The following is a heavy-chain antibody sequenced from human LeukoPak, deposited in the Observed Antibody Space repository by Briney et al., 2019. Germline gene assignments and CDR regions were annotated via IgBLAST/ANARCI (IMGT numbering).Heavy chain of an antibody. Sequence: SETLSLTCTVSGGSISSNSYYWDWIRQPPGKGLEWIGSVFYRGTTSYNPSFKSRLTLSVDTSKNQFSLRLSSVTAADTSIYFCARRDDHYDSWGQGALATVSS. V-gene: IGHV4-39*01. CDR2: VFYRGTT. CDR3: ARRDDHYDS. J-gene: IGHJ4*02. CDR1: GGSISSNSYY.